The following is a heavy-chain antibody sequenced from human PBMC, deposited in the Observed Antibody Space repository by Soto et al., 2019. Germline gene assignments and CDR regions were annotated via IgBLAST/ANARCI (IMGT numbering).Heavy chain of an antibody. CDR1: GGSISSSSYY. CDR3: ARRGEDYYYYGMDV. CDR2: IYYSGST. Sequence: SETLSLTCTVSGGSISSSSYYWGWIRQPPGKGLEWIGSIYYSGSTYYNPSLKSRVTISVDTPKNQFSLKLSSVTAADTAVYYCARRGEDYYYYGMDVWGQGTTVTVSS. J-gene: IGHJ6*02. V-gene: IGHV4-39*01.